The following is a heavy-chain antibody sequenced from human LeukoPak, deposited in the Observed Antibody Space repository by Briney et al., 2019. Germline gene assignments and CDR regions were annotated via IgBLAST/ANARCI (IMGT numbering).Heavy chain of an antibody. CDR2: IDPNSGAT. CDR1: GYTFTAYY. Sequence: ASVKVSCKASGYTFTAYYMHWVRQAPGQGLEWMGWIDPNSGATDSAQKFQGRVTVTRDTSISTVYMELSRLTSDDTAVYYCARGRASLTAWFVPWGQGTLVTVSS. V-gene: IGHV1-2*02. J-gene: IGHJ5*02. CDR3: ARGRASLTAWFVP. D-gene: IGHD1-20*01.